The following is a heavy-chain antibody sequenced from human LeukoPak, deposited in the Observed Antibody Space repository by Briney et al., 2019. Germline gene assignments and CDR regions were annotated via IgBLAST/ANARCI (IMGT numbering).Heavy chain of an antibody. V-gene: IGHV4-61*02. D-gene: IGHD3-16*01. CDR1: RGSFSSSSYY. CDR2: IHTSGST. CDR3: TRGGGYDAFDI. J-gene: IGHJ3*02. Sequence: SQTLSLTCSDSRGSFSSSSYYWSWIRQPAGKGLEWIGRIHTSGSTNYNPSLKSRVPISADTSKNQFFLKLSSVTAADAAVYYCTRGGGYDAFDIWGQGTMVTVSS.